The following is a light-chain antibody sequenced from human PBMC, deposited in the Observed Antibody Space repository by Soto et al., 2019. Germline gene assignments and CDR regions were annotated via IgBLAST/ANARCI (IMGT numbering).Light chain of an antibody. J-gene: IGLJ2*01. CDR2: QDK. CDR3: QAWDSSTVV. V-gene: IGLV3-1*01. Sequence: SYELTQPPSVSVSPGQTVSITCSGDNLGDKYACWYQQKAGQSPVLVIYQDKKRPSGIPERFSGSNSGNTATLTISGTQAMDEADYYCQAWDSSTVVFGGGTQLTVL. CDR1: NLGDKY.